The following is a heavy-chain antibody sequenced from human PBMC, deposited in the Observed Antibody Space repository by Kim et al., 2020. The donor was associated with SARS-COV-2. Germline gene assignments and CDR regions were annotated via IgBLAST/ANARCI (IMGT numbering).Heavy chain of an antibody. V-gene: IGHV1-18*01. CDR3: ARDRLGRKQLVPFYYYYGMDV. CDR2: ISAYNGNT. Sequence: ASVKVSCQASGYTFTSYGISWVRQAPGQGLEWMGWISAYNGNTNYAQKLQGRVTMTTDTSTSTAYMELRSLRSDDTAVYYCARDRLGRKQLVPFYYYYGMDVWGQGTTVTVSS. CDR1: GYTFTSYG. J-gene: IGHJ6*02. D-gene: IGHD6-13*01.